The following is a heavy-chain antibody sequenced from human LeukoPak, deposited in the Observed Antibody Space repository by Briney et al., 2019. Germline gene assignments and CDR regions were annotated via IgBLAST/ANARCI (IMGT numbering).Heavy chain of an antibody. D-gene: IGHD6-13*01. J-gene: IGHJ5*02. CDR2: ISAHNGNT. CDR3: ARDSSSWSYWFDP. Sequence: ASVKVFCKASGYTFTSYGISWVRQAPGQGLEWMGWISAHNGNTNYAQKLQGRVTMTTDTSTSTAYMELRSLRSDDTAVYYCARDSSSWSYWFDPWGQGTLVTVSS. CDR1: GYTFTSYG. V-gene: IGHV1-18*01.